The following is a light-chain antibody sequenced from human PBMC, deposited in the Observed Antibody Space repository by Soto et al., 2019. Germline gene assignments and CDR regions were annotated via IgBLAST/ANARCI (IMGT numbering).Light chain of an antibody. Sequence: QSVLTQPPSASGSPGQSVTISCTGTSSDVGGYNYVSWYQQYPGKAPKLKIYEVTKRPSGVPDRFSGSKSGNTASLTVSGLQAEDEADYYCSSYAGSNNLVFGGGTKLTVL. V-gene: IGLV2-8*01. CDR3: SSYAGSNNLV. CDR1: SSDVGGYNY. J-gene: IGLJ2*01. CDR2: EVT.